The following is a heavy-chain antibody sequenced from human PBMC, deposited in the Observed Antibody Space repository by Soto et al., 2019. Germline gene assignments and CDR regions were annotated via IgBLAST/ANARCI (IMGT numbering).Heavy chain of an antibody. Sequence: GESLKISCKGSGYSFTSYWIGWVRQMPGKGLEWMGIIYPGDSDTRYSPSFQGQVTISADKSISTAYLQWSSLKASDTAMYYCARQIEDTAMDEAFDIWGQGTMVTVSS. CDR3: ARQIEDTAMDEAFDI. D-gene: IGHD5-18*01. J-gene: IGHJ3*02. CDR1: GYSFTSYW. V-gene: IGHV5-51*01. CDR2: IYPGDSDT.